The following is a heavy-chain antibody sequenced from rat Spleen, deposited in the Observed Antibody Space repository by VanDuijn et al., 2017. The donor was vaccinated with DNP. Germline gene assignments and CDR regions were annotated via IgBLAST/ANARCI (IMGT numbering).Heavy chain of an antibody. CDR1: GFTFSDYY. CDR3: ASWSPIAPISTSNY. V-gene: IGHV5-22*01. D-gene: IGHD1-2*01. Sequence: EVQLVESGGGLVQPGRSLKLSCAASGFTFSDYYMAWVRQAPTEGLECVAYISYDGGSAYYGDYVKGRFTISRDHAENTVYLQMNSLRSEDTATYFCASWSPIAPISTSNYWGQGVMVTVSS. J-gene: IGHJ2*01. CDR2: ISYDGGSA.